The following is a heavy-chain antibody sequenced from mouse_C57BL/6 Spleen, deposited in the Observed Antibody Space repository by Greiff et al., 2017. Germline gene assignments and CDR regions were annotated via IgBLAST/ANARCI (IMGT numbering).Heavy chain of an antibody. V-gene: IGHV7-3*01. CDR1: GFTFTDYY. CDR3: ARYYYGSSSFDY. CDR2: IRNKANGYTT. Sequence: EVMLVESGGGLVQPGGSLSLSCAASGFTFTDYYMSWVRQPPGKALEWLGFIRNKANGYTTEYSASVKGRFTISRDNSQSILYLQMHALRAEDSATYYCARYYYGSSSFDYWGQGTTLTVSS. D-gene: IGHD1-1*01. J-gene: IGHJ2*01.